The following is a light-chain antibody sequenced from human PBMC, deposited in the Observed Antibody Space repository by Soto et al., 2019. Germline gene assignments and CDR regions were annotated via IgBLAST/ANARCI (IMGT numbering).Light chain of an antibody. J-gene: IGKJ2*01. CDR3: QQYISYPYT. V-gene: IGKV1-5*01. CDR2: HAS. Sequence: DLQMTQFPSTLSASVGDRVTITCRASQTTNTWLAWYQQKPGTAPKLLIYHASSLEGGVPSRFSASGSGTEFTLTISSLQPDDLATYYCQQYISYPYTFGQGTKVEIK. CDR1: QTTNTW.